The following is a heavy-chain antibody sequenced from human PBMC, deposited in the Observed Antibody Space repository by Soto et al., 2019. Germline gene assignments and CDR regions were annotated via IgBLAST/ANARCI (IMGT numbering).Heavy chain of an antibody. J-gene: IGHJ4*02. CDR1: GFTFSSYG. Sequence: QVQLVESGGGVVQPGRSLRLSCAASGFTFSSYGMHWVRQAPGKGLEWVAVISYDGSNKYYADSVKGRFTISRDNSKNTLYLKMNSLRAEDTAVYYCAKLESGIANYWGQGTLVTVSS. V-gene: IGHV3-30*18. CDR3: AKLESGIANY. CDR2: ISYDGSNK. D-gene: IGHD6-13*01.